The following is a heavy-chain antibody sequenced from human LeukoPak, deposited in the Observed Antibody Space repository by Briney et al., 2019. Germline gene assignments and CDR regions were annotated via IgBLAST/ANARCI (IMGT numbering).Heavy chain of an antibody. CDR2: INPSGGST. D-gene: IGHD3-16*01. CDR3: AREITFGGVSTYAFDI. CDR1: GYTFTSYY. J-gene: IGHJ3*02. Sequence: GASVKVSCKASGYTFTSYYMNWVRQAPGQGLEWMGIINPSGGSTSYAQKFQGRVTMTRDMSTSTVYMELSSLRSEDTAVYYCAREITFGGVSTYAFDIWGQGTMVTVSS. V-gene: IGHV1-46*01.